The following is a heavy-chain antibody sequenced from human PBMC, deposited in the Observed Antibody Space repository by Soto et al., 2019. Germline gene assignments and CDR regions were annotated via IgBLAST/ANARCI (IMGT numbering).Heavy chain of an antibody. CDR2: IWYDGSNK. D-gene: IGHD3-22*01. J-gene: IGHJ4*02. CDR1: GFTFSSYG. V-gene: IGHV3-33*01. CDR3: AREDDYHSSGYHFDY. Sequence: QVQLVESGGGVVQPGRSLRLSCAASGFTFSSYGMHWVRQAPGKGLEWVAVIWYDGSNKYYADSVKGRFTISRDNSKNTLYLQMNSLRAEDTAVYYCAREDDYHSSGYHFDYWGQGTLVTVSS.